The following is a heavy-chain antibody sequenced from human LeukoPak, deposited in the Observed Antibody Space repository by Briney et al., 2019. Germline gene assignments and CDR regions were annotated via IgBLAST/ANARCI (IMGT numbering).Heavy chain of an antibody. CDR2: IHQSGNS. Sequence: SETLSLTCTVSGGSITSDSFYWGWIRQPPGKGLEWIGNIHQSGNSYYTPSLKSRVTMSVDTSKKQFSLKLSSVTAADTALYFCARLQSNTWYFDYWAQGTLVTVSS. V-gene: IGHV4-39*01. J-gene: IGHJ4*02. D-gene: IGHD4-11*01. CDR1: GGSITSDSFY. CDR3: ARLQSNTWYFDY.